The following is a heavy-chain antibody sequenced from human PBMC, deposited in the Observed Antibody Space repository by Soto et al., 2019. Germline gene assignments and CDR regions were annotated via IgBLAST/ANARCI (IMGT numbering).Heavy chain of an antibody. CDR2: IYPEDSEI. D-gene: IGHD2-8*01. J-gene: IGHJ4*02. Sequence: GESMKISCKGSGYSFTSDWIGWVRQMPGKGQEWMGIIYPEDSEIRYSPSFQGQVPISVDKSSSTAYLQWNSLKASDTAIFYCARLQGMQKYATGWTNFWGQGSLVTVS. CDR3: ARLQGMQKYATGWTNF. CDR1: GYSFTSDW. V-gene: IGHV5-51*01.